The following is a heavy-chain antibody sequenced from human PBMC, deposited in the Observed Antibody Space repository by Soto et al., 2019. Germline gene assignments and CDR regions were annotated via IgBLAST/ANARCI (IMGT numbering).Heavy chain of an antibody. J-gene: IGHJ2*01. CDR1: GGSISSSSYY. CDR2: IYYSGST. V-gene: IGHV4-39*01. Sequence: QLQLQESGPGLVKPSETLSLTCTVSGGSISSSSYYWGWIRQPPGKGLEWIGSIYYSGSTYYNPSLKSRVTISVDTSKNQFSLKLSSVTAADTAVYYCATLRGTYCSSTSCYLDWYFDLWGRGTLVTVSS. D-gene: IGHD2-2*01. CDR3: ATLRGTYCSSTSCYLDWYFDL.